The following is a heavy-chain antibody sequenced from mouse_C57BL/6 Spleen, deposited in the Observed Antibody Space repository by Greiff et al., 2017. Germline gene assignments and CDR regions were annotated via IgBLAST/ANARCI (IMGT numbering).Heavy chain of an antibody. CDR2: IYPGGGDT. CDR3: ARYYYGSSYFVY. D-gene: IGHD1-1*01. J-gene: IGHJ2*01. Sequence: VKLMESGAELVKPGASVKISCKASGYAFSSYWMNWVKQRPGKGLEWIGQIYPGGGDTNYNGKVKGKATLTADKSSTTAYMQLSSLTSEDSAVYFCARYYYGSSYFVYWGQGTTLTVSS. CDR1: GYAFSSYW. V-gene: IGHV1-80*01.